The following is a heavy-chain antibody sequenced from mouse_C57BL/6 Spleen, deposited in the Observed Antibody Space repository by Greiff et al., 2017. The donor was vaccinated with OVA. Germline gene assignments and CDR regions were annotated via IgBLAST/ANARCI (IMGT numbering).Heavy chain of an antibody. CDR2: INYDGSST. CDR1: GFTFSDYY. J-gene: IGHJ4*01. V-gene: IGHV5-16*01. CDR3: ARNGNYVDAMDY. Sequence: EVKLVESEGGLVQPGSSMKLSCTASGFTFSDYYMAWVRQVPEKGLEWVANINYDGSSTYYLDSLKSRFIISRDNAKNSLYLQMSSLKSEDTATYYCARNGNYVDAMDYWGQGTSVTVSS. D-gene: IGHD2-1*01.